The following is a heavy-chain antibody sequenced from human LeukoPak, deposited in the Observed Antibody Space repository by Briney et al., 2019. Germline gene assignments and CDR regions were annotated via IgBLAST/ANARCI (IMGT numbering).Heavy chain of an antibody. CDR2: IYYSGST. J-gene: IGHJ4*02. D-gene: IGHD3-16*01. CDR3: ARTGGSYYFDY. Sequence: PSETLSLTCTVSGGSISSGGYSWSWIRQHPGKGLEWIGYIYYSGSTYYNPSLKSRVTIPVDTSKNQFSLKLSSVTAADTAVYYCARTGGSYYFDYWGQGTLVTVSS. V-gene: IGHV4-31*03. CDR1: GGSISSGGYS.